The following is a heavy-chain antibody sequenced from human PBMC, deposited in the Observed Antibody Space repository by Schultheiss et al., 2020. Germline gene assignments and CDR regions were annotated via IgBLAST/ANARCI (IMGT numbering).Heavy chain of an antibody. J-gene: IGHJ5*02. CDR1: GGSFRGYY. V-gene: IGHV4-39*01. D-gene: IGHD1-1*01. CDR3: ARQLGSWFDP. Sequence: SETLSLTCAVYGGSFRGYYWGWIRQPPGKGLEWIGSIYYSGSTYYNPSLKSRVTISVDTSKNQFSLKLSSVTAADTAVYYCARQLGSWFDPWGQGTLVTVSS. CDR2: IYYSGST.